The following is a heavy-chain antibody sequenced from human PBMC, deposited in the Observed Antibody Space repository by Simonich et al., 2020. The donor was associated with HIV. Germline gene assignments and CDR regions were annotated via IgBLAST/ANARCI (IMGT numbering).Heavy chain of an antibody. CDR3: ARNGDYGLYHYYYMDV. CDR2: ISSSSNYI. J-gene: IGHJ6*03. Sequence: EVQLVESGGGLVKPGGSLRLSCAASGFAFSSYSMNWVRQAPGKGRGWVSSISSSSNYISYADSGKGRFTISRDNAKNSLYLQMNSLRAEDTAVYYCARNGDYGLYHYYYMDVWGKGTTVTISS. CDR1: GFAFSSYS. D-gene: IGHD4-17*01. V-gene: IGHV3-21*01.